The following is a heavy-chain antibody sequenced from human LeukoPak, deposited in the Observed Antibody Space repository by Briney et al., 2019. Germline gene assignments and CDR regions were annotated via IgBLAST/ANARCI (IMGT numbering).Heavy chain of an antibody. D-gene: IGHD2-15*01. CDR3: ANQPERYCSGGSCLPSTG. V-gene: IGHV3-23*01. CDR1: GGSISSYY. J-gene: IGHJ4*02. Sequence: PSETLSLTCTVSGGSISSYYWSWIRQPPGKGLEWVSGISAGGHNTYYADSVKGRFTISRDNSKNTLFVQMNSLSSDDTAVYYCANQPERYCSGGSCLPSTGWGQGTLVTVSS. CDR2: ISAGGHNT.